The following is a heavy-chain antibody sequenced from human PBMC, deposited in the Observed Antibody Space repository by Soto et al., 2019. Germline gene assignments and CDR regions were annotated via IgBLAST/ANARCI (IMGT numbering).Heavy chain of an antibody. Sequence: SETLSLTCTVSGGSISSSNFYWGWIRQPPGXXXXXXXXXXXXXXXYXXPSLKSRVTISVDTSKNQFSLKLSSVTAADTAVYFCARLFYDSSEHFDYWGQGTLVTVSS. D-gene: IGHD3-22*01. CDR1: GGSISSSNFY. V-gene: IGHV4-39*01. CDR2: XXXXXXX. J-gene: IGHJ4*02. CDR3: ARLFYDSSEHFDY.